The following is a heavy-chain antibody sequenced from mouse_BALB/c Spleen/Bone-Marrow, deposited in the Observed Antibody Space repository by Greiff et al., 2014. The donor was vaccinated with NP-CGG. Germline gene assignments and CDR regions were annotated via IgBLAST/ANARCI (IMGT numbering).Heavy chain of an antibody. CDR2: ISSGGHYT. CDR3: SKDGGYDYSYYFDY. V-gene: IGHV5-6-4*01. CDR1: GFTFSSYS. D-gene: IGHD2-4*01. J-gene: IGHJ2*01. Sequence: LQQPGGGLVKPGGSLKLSCAASGFTFSSYSMSWVRQTPEKRLEWVATISSGGHYTYYPDSVRGRCTISRDNAKNTLYLQMSSLKSEDTAMYYCSKDGGYDYSYYFDYWGQGTTLTVSA.